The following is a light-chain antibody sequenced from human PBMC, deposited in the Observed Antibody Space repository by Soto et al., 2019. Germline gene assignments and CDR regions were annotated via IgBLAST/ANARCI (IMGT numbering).Light chain of an antibody. CDR1: QSVTSSY. Sequence: EIVLTHSPGTLSLSPGEIAALSCRATQSVTSSYLAWYQQKTGQAPRLLIYGASSRATDIPGRFSGSGSGTDFTLTISSLEPEDFAVYYCQQYGSSPWTFGQGTKVDIK. CDR3: QQYGSSPWT. J-gene: IGKJ1*01. V-gene: IGKV3-20*01. CDR2: GAS.